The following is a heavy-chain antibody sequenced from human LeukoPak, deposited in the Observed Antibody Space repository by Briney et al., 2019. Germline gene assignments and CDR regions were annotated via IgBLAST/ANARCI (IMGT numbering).Heavy chain of an antibody. J-gene: IGHJ6*03. CDR1: GDSISSGSFY. CDR3: AKDTYLFGVTRNYYYYYYMDV. CDR2: IDKSGRT. Sequence: PSETLSLTCTVSGDSISSGSFYWSWIRQPAGKGLEWIGHIDKSGRTNYKPSLKSRVTMSVDTSENQFSLKLSSVTAADTAVYYCAKDTYLFGVTRNYYYYYYMDVWGKGTTVTISS. D-gene: IGHD3-10*01. V-gene: IGHV4-61*09.